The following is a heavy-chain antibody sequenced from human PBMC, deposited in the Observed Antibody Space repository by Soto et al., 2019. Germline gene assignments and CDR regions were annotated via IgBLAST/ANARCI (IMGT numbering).Heavy chain of an antibody. D-gene: IGHD7-27*01. Sequence: ASVKVSCKXSGYTFTRNYIHWVRQAPGQGLEWMGIINPSGGYTDYAQRFQGRIALTRDMSTSTVYMELSSLTTEDTALYYCARLLSNSGGNLDLWGQGTLVTVSS. CDR1: GYTFTRNY. CDR2: INPSGGYT. CDR3: ARLLSNSGGNLDL. V-gene: IGHV1-46*01. J-gene: IGHJ4*02.